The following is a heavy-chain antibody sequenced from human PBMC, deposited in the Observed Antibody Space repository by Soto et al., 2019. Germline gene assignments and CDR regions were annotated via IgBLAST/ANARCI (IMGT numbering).Heavy chain of an antibody. CDR2: TWYRSRWNY. D-gene: IGHD6-19*01. V-gene: IGHV6-1*01. CDR1: GDSVSNDRIA. CDR3: ARDSSYSTGWYDY. J-gene: IGHJ4*02. Sequence: TLSLTCVISGDSVSNDRIAWNWIRLSPSRGLEWLGRTWYRSRWNYDYAPSVKSRISVNPDTSKNQFSLQLNSVTPEDTAVYYCARDSSYSTGWYDYWGQGTLVTVSS.